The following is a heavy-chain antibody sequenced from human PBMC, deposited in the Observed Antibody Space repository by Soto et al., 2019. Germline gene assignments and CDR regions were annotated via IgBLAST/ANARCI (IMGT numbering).Heavy chain of an antibody. J-gene: IGHJ4*02. D-gene: IGHD2-8*02. CDR2: INHSGST. CDR1: GGSFSGYY. V-gene: IGHV4-34*01. Sequence: QVQLQQWGAGLLKPSETLSLTCAVYGGSFSGYYWTWIRQPPGTGLEWIGEINHSGSTNYTPSLKSRVTISVDTSKNQFSLKLTSVTAADTAVYYCARAKITGLLDYWGQGTRVTVSS. CDR3: ARAKITGLLDY.